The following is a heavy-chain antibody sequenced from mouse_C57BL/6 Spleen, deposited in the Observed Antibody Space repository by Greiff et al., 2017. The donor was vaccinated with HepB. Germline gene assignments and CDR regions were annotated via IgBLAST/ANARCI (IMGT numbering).Heavy chain of an antibody. V-gene: IGHV1-42*01. D-gene: IGHD2-5*01. CDR1: GYSFTGYY. CDR3: ARRGSNYVYAMDY. J-gene: IGHJ4*01. Sequence: EVQLQESGPELVKPGASVKISCKASGYSFTGYYMNWVKQSPEKSLEWIGEINPSTGGTTYNQKFKAKATLTVDKSSSTAYMQLKSLTSEDSAVYYCARRGSNYVYAMDYWGQGTSVTVSS. CDR2: INPSTGGT.